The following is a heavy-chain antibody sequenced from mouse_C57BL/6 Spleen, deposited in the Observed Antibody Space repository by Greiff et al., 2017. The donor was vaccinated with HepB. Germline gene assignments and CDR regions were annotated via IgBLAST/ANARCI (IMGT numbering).Heavy chain of an antibody. Sequence: DVKLQESGPGLVKPSQSLSLTCSVTGYSITSGYYWNWIRQFPGNKLEWMGYISYDGSNNYNPSLKNRISITRDTSKNQFFLKLNSVTTEDTATYYCARGGDAYFDYWGQGTTLTVSS. CDR1: GYSITSGYY. CDR3: ARGGDAYFDY. J-gene: IGHJ2*01. D-gene: IGHD3-3*01. V-gene: IGHV3-6*01. CDR2: ISYDGSN.